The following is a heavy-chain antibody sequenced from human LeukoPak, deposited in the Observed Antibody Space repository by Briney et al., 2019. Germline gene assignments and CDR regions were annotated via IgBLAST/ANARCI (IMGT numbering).Heavy chain of an antibody. D-gene: IGHD4-17*01. CDR1: GFTFSSYA. V-gene: IGHV3-30*04. CDR3: ARDRNDYGDYYYYGMDV. CDR2: ISYDGSNK. Sequence: GGSLRLSCAASGFTFSSYALYWVRQAPGKGLEWVAVISYDGSNKCYADSVKGRFTISRDNSKNTLYLQMNSLRAEDTAVYYCARDRNDYGDYYYYGMDVWGQGTTVTVSS. J-gene: IGHJ6*02.